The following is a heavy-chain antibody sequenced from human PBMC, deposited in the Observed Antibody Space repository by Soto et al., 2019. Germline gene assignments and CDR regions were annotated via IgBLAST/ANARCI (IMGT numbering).Heavy chain of an antibody. CDR1: GGSFSFYY. J-gene: IGHJ4*02. CDR2: INHSGST. D-gene: IGHD3-22*01. V-gene: IGHV4-34*01. CDR3: ATRFYDSSGYYLFYFDS. Sequence: SETLSLTCAVSGGSFSFYYWSWIRQPPGKELEWIGEINHSGSTNYNSSLKSRVTISVDTSKNQFSLKLSSVTAADTAVYYCATRFYDSSGYYLFYFDSWGQGALVTVSS.